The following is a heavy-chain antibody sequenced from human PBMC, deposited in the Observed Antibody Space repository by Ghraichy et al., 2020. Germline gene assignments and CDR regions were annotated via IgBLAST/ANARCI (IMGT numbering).Heavy chain of an antibody. CDR3: ARHVFRGRIFDY. CDR1: GFTFSSYW. D-gene: IGHD3-10*01. CDR2: IKQDGSEK. V-gene: IGHV3-7*01. J-gene: IGHJ4*02. Sequence: GGSLRLSCAASGFTFSSYWMNWVRQAPGKGLEWVANIKQDGSEKYYVDSVKGRFTISRDSAKNSVYLQMNSLRAEDTAVYYCARHVFRGRIFDYWGQGALVTVSS.